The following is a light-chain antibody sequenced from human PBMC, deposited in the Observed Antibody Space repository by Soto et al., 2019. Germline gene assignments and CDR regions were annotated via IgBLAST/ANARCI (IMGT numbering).Light chain of an antibody. CDR1: QSVSSN. CDR3: QQYNNWPRT. CDR2: GAS. J-gene: IGKJ1*01. V-gene: IGKV3-15*01. Sequence: DIVLTQSPGTLSLSPGERDTIYCRASQSVSSNLAWYQQKPGQAPRLLIYGASTRATGIPARFSGSGSGTEFTLTISSLQSEDFAVYYCQQYNNWPRTFGQGTKVDIK.